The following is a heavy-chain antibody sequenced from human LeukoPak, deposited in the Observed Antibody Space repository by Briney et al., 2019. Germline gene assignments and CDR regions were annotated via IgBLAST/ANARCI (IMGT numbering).Heavy chain of an antibody. J-gene: IGHJ4*02. CDR1: GYPFTCYG. D-gene: IGHD3-3*01. Sequence: ASVKVSCKASGYPFTCYGISWVRQAPGQGLEWMGWVSAYNDNINYAQKLQGRVTMTTDTSTSTAYMELRSLRSDDTAVYYCALASNTIPDYWGQGTLVTVSS. CDR3: ALASNTIPDY. V-gene: IGHV1-18*01. CDR2: VSAYNDNI.